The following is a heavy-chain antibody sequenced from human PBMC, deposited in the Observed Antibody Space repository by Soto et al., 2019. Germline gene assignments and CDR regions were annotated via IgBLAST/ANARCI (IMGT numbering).Heavy chain of an antibody. Sequence: QVQLQESGPGLVKPSETLSLTCTVSGGSISSYYWSWIRQPAGQGLEWIGRIYTSGSTNYNPSLKSRVTLSVDTYKNQFSLKLSSVTAADTAVYYCARGGPPGVNAFDIWGQGTMVTVSS. V-gene: IGHV4-4*07. CDR3: ARGGPPGVNAFDI. CDR2: IYTSGST. D-gene: IGHD3-10*01. J-gene: IGHJ3*02. CDR1: GGSISSYY.